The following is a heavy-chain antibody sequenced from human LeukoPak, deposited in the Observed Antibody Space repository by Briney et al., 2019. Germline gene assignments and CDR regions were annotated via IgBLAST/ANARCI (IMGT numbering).Heavy chain of an antibody. CDR2: IYYSGST. CDR1: GGSFSGYY. V-gene: IGHV4-59*01. Sequence: SETLSLNCAVYGGSFSGYYWSWIRQPPGKGLEWIGHIYYSGSTNYNPSLKSRVIISVDTSKNQFSLKLSSVTAADTAMYYCARDSSYDYVWGSYYYYGMDVWGQETTVTVSS. J-gene: IGHJ6*02. D-gene: IGHD3-16*01. CDR3: ARDSSYDYVWGSYYYYGMDV.